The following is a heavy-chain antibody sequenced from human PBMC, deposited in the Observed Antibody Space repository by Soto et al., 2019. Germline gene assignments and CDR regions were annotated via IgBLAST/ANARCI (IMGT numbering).Heavy chain of an antibody. D-gene: IGHD5-12*01. V-gene: IGHV1-24*01. J-gene: IGHJ5*02. CDR2: FDPEDGET. CDR3: ATCGYSGYDTDNWFDP. CDR1: GYTLTELS. Sequence: GASVKGSCKVSGYTLTELSMHWVRQAPGKGLEWMGGFDPEDGETIYAQKFQGRVTMTEDTSTDTAYMELSSLRSEDTAVYYCATCGYSGYDTDNWFDPWGQGTLVTV.